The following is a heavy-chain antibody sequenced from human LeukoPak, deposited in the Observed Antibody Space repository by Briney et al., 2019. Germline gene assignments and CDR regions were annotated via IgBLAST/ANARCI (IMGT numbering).Heavy chain of an antibody. V-gene: IGHV1-69*13. D-gene: IGHD1-1*01. CDR2: IIPIFGTA. CDR3: ARGSPFFGSGTDDYYYYGMDV. CDR1: GGTFSSYA. J-gene: IGHJ6*02. Sequence: SVKVSCKASGGTFSSYAISWVRQAPGQGLEWMGGIIPIFGTANYAQKFQGRVTIAADESTSTAYMELSSLRSEDTAVYYCARGSPFFGSGTDDYYYYGMDVWGQGTTVTVSS.